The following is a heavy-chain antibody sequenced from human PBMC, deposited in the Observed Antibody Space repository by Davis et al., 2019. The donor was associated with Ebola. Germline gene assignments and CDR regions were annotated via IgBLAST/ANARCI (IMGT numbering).Heavy chain of an antibody. D-gene: IGHD3-10*01. V-gene: IGHV4-31*03. CDR1: GGSLSSGGYY. CDR2: IYYTGTT. CDR3: ARGGFGSGSYRFDY. Sequence: PSETLSLTCTVSGGSLSSGGYYWSWIRQHPGKGLEWIGYIYYTGTTHYNPSLKSRLTMSVDTLKNQFSLKLSSVTAADTAVYYCARGGFGSGSYRFDYWGQGTLVTVSS. J-gene: IGHJ4*02.